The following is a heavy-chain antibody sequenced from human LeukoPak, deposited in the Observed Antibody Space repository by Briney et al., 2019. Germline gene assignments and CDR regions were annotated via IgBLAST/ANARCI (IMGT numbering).Heavy chain of an antibody. CDR2: IYPGDSDT. CDR1: GYGFTSYW. J-gene: IGHJ3*02. CDR3: ARQGVPAAPAYSAFDI. Sequence: GESLKISCKGSGYGFTSYWIGWVRQMPGKGLEWMGIIYPGDSDTRYSPSFQGQVTISADKSISTAYLQWSSLKASDTAMYYCARQGVPAAPAYSAFDIWGQGTMVTVSS. D-gene: IGHD2-2*01. V-gene: IGHV5-51*01.